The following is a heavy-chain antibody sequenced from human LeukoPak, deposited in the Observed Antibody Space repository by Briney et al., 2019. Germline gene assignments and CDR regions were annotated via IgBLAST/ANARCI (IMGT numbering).Heavy chain of an antibody. J-gene: IGHJ3*02. V-gene: IGHV3-48*03. Sequence: GGSLRLSCAASGFTFSSYGMNWVRQAPGKGLEWVSYISSSGSTIYYADSVKGRFTISRDNAKNSLYLQMNSLRAEDTAVYYCAREAFRSGYYFDDAFDIWGQGTMVTVSS. D-gene: IGHD3-22*01. CDR1: GFTFSSYG. CDR3: AREAFRSGYYFDDAFDI. CDR2: ISSSGSTI.